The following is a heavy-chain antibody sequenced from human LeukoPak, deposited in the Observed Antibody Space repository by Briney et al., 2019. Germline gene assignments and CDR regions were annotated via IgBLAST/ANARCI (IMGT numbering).Heavy chain of an antibody. D-gene: IGHD3-22*01. CDR3: ARDDYDSSGYYKALV. CDR1: GFTFSSYS. V-gene: IGHV3-48*02. CDR2: ISSSSTI. Sequence: GGSLRLSCAASGFTFSSYSMNWVRQAPGKGLEWVSYISSSSTIYYADSVKGRFTISRDNAKNSLYLQMNSLRDEDTAVYYCARDDYDSSGYYKALVWGQGTMVTVSS. J-gene: IGHJ3*01.